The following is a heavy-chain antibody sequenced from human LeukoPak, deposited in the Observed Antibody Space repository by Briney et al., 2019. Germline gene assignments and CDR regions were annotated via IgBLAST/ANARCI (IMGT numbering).Heavy chain of an antibody. Sequence: GGSVRLSCAASGFTFSSYAMSWVRQAPGKGLEWVSAISGSGGSTYYADSVKGRFTISRDNSKNTLYLQMNSLRAEDTAVYYCAKLGRYCSSTSCYYFDYWGQGTLVTVSS. CDR2: ISGSGGST. V-gene: IGHV3-23*01. D-gene: IGHD2-2*01. CDR1: GFTFSSYA. J-gene: IGHJ4*02. CDR3: AKLGRYCSSTSCYYFDY.